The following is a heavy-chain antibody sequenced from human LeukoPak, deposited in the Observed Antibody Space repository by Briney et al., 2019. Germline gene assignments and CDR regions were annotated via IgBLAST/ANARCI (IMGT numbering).Heavy chain of an antibody. CDR2: IYPADSDT. D-gene: IGHD3-10*01. CDR3: ARSMLRGVNFNY. V-gene: IGHV5-51*01. CDR1: GYSFTSYW. Sequence: GESLKISCKASGYSFTSYWIGWVRQMPGIGLEWMGIIYPADSDTRYSPSFQGQVTISADKSTSTAYLQWSSLKASDTAMYYCARSMLRGVNFNYWGQGTLATVSS. J-gene: IGHJ4*02.